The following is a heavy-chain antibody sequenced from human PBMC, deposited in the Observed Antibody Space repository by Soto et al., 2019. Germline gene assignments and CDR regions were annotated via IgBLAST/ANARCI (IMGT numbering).Heavy chain of an antibody. CDR1: GYSFTSHY. CDR3: SRDQSWHDLVLLFDP. J-gene: IGHJ5*02. V-gene: IGHV1-46*03. Sequence: QVQLVQSGAEVKKPGASAKGSCKAIGYSFTSHYMHWVRQAPGPGLVWMGTISPCGVNIGYAEKFKGRVTMTQDTSTSTGYLELNSLTSVDTAVYYCSRDQSWHDLVLLFDPWGQGTLVTVSS. CDR2: ISPCGVNI. D-gene: IGHD1-1*01.